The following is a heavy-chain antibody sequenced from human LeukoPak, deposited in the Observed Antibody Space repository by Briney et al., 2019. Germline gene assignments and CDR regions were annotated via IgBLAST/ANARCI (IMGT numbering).Heavy chain of an antibody. CDR2: ISPSGDIT. D-gene: IGHD3-3*01. Sequence: PGGSLRLSCAGSGFSFSSHGMNWVRQAPGKGLEWVSGISPSGDITYYTDSVRGRFTISRDNSKNTLYLQMNSLRAEDTAVYYCARDGTAYLFGGGWFDPWGQGTLVTVSS. J-gene: IGHJ5*02. V-gene: IGHV3-23*01. CDR3: ARDGTAYLFGGGWFDP. CDR1: GFSFSSHG.